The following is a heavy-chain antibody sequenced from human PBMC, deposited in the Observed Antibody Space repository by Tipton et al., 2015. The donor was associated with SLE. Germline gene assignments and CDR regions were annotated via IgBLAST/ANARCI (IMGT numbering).Heavy chain of an antibody. V-gene: IGHV4-59*01. CDR3: ARGTPFMEWERNYFDP. J-gene: IGHJ5*02. CDR2: MYYSGIT. Sequence: GLVKPSETLSLTCNVSGGSIRSYYWSWIRQTPGKGLEWIGYMYYSGITNYNPSLYGRVSISVDTSRNQFSLKMNSVTAADTAMYYCARGTPFMEWERNYFDPWGQGTLVTVSS. D-gene: IGHD3-3*01. CDR1: GGSIRSYY.